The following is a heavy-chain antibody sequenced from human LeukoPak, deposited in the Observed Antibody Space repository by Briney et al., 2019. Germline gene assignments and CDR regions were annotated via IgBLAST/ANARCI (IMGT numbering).Heavy chain of an antibody. J-gene: IGHJ4*02. D-gene: IGHD2-15*01. CDR3: AREYCSGGTCYLPGY. Sequence: GGSLRLSCAASGFTFSSYWMSWVRQAPGTGLEWVANIKQDGSEKYYVDSVKGRFTISRDNAKNSLYLQMDSLRAEDTAVYYCAREYCSGGTCYLPGYWGQGTLVTVSS. CDR2: IKQDGSEK. CDR1: GFTFSSYW. V-gene: IGHV3-7*03.